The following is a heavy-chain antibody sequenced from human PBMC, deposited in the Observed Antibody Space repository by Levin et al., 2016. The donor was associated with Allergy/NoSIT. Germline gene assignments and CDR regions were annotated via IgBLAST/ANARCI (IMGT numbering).Heavy chain of an antibody. J-gene: IGHJ5*02. CDR3: ARHRVSQQLIGLVDP. D-gene: IGHD6-13*01. V-gene: IGHV5-51*01. CDR2: IYPGDSDT. Sequence: VRQMPGKGLEWMGIIYPGDSDTRYSPSFQGQVTISADKSISTAYLQWSSLKASDTAMYYCARHRVSQQLIGLVDPWGQGTLVTVSS.